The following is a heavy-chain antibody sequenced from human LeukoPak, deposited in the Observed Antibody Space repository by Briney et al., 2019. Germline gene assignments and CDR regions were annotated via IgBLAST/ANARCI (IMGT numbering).Heavy chain of an antibody. D-gene: IGHD3-3*01. CDR3: ARGDLWSGYQGYYYYYMDV. CDR1: GGTFSSYA. Sequence: SVKVSCKASGGTFSSYAISWVRQAPGQGLEWMGGIIPIFGTANYAQKFQGRVTITTDESTSTAYMELSSLRSEDTAVYYCARGDLWSGYQGYYYYYMDVWGKGTTVTVSS. V-gene: IGHV1-69*05. J-gene: IGHJ6*03. CDR2: IIPIFGTA.